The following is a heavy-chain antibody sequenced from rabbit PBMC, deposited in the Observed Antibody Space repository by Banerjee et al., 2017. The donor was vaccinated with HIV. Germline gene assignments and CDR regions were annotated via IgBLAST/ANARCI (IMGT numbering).Heavy chain of an antibody. CDR1: GFDFSSNA. J-gene: IGHJ4*01. D-gene: IGHD1-1*01. CDR2: IDPVFGST. Sequence: EESGGDLVKPGGSLTLTCKASGFDFSSNAMCWVCQAPGKGLEWIGYIDPVFGSTYYASWVNGRFTISSHNAQNTLYLQLNSLTAADTATYFCAYASSSGYPIFNLWGPGTLVTVS. V-gene: IGHV1S47*01. CDR3: AYASSSGYPIFNL.